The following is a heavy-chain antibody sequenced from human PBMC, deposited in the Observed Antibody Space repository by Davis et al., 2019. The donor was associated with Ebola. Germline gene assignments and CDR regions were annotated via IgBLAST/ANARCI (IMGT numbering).Heavy chain of an antibody. D-gene: IGHD2-15*01. CDR2: ISYDGSNK. V-gene: IGHV3-30*03. CDR3: ARAPRYCSGGSCYSWYYYYYGMDV. J-gene: IGHJ6*02. Sequence: PGGSLRLSCAASGFTFSSYGMHWVRQAPGKGLEWVAVISYDGSNKYYADSVKGRFTISRDNSKNTLYLQMNSLRAEDTAVYYCARAPRYCSGGSCYSWYYYYYGMDVWGQGTTVTVSS. CDR1: GFTFSSYG.